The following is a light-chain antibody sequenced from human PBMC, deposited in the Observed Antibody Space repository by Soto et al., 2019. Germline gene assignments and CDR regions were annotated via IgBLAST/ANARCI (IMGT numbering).Light chain of an antibody. CDR1: KLGDKY. V-gene: IGLV3-1*01. J-gene: IGLJ2*01. CDR3: QAWDNSTVV. Sequence: SYELTQPPSVSVSPGQTASITCSGDKLGDKYACWYQQKPGQSPVLVIYQDIKRPSGIPERFSGSNSGNTATLTISGTQAMDEADYYCQAWDNSTVVFGGGTQLTVL. CDR2: QDI.